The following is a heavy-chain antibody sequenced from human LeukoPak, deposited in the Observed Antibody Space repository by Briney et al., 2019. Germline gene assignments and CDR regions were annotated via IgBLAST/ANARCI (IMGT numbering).Heavy chain of an antibody. Sequence: PSETLSLTCAVSGGSINSANYFWSWVRQPPGKGLEWIGYIYHSGSAYYNPSLKRPVAMSLHMSTNQFSLTLDSVTAEDTAVYYWARLPCRSSCSWGGGFDSWGQGTLVTVSS. V-gene: IGHV4-30-4*01. D-gene: IGHD2-15*01. J-gene: IGHJ4*02. CDR1: GGSINSANYF. CDR2: IYHSGSA. CDR3: ARLPCRSSCSWGGGFDS.